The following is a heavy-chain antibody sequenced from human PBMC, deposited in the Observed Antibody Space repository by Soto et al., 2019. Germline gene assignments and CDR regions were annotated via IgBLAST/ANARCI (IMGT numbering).Heavy chain of an antibody. CDR1: GGSVRSSSYY. J-gene: IGHJ4*02. D-gene: IGHD3-10*01. CDR2: GYYSGRT. CDR3: ARDPAYGSYFDY. V-gene: IGHV4-61*01. Sequence: KTSETLSLTCTVSGGSVRSSSYYWTWIRQPPGKGLEWIGYGYYSGRTNYNPSLKSRVTISVDTSKNQFSLKLSSVTAADTAVYYCARDPAYGSYFDYWGQGTLVTVSS.